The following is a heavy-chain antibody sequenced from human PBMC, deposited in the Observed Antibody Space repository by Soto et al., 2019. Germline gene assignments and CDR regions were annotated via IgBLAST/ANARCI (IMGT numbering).Heavy chain of an antibody. V-gene: IGHV3-64D*06. Sequence: GGSLRLSCSVFGFTFSSYAMHWVRQAPGKGLQYVSSISSSGTSTYYADSVKGRFTISRENSKNTLYLQMSSLRVEDTAVYYCVKDRCGDYWGQRNLVTVSS. CDR2: ISSSGTST. CDR3: VKDRCGDY. CDR1: GFTFSSYA. J-gene: IGHJ4*02. D-gene: IGHD2-15*01.